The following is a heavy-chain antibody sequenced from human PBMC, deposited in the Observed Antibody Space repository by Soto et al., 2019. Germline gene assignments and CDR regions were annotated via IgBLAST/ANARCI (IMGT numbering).Heavy chain of an antibody. Sequence: DVQLLESGGGLLLPGGSLRLSCAASGFTFSSYAMSWVRQAPGKGLEWVSGISGGGVSTYYADSVKGRFTISRDDPKNTLYLQINTLRAEDTAIYYCARDVGIAARRRNYYGMDVWGQGTTVTVSS. V-gene: IGHV3-23*01. CDR2: ISGGGVST. CDR1: GFTFSSYA. CDR3: ARDVGIAARRRNYYGMDV. J-gene: IGHJ6*02. D-gene: IGHD6-6*01.